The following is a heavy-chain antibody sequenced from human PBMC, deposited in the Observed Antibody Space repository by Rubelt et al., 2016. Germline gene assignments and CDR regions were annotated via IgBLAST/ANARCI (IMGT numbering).Heavy chain of an antibody. V-gene: IGHV3-74*02. Sequence: EVQLVESGGGLVQPGGSLRLSCAASGFTFSSYWMHWVRQAPGKGLVWVSRINSDGSSTSYAASVKGRFTISRDNAKNTLYLQMNSLRAEDTAVYYCARVRELQDYYYGMDVWGQGTTVTVSS. J-gene: IGHJ6*02. CDR3: ARVRELQDYYYGMDV. CDR1: GFTFSSYW. CDR2: INSDGSST. D-gene: IGHD1-7*01.